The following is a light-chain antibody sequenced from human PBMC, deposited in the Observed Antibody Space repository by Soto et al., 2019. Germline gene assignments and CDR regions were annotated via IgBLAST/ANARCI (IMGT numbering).Light chain of an antibody. CDR1: SSDVGGYNY. V-gene: IGLV2-11*01. Sequence: QSVLTQPRSVSGSPGQSVTISCTGTSSDVGGYNYVSWYQQHPGKAPKLMIYDVSKRPSGVPDRFSGSKSGNAASLTISGLQAEDEADYYCCSYAGSHLYVFGTGTKVTVL. J-gene: IGLJ1*01. CDR3: CSYAGSHLYV. CDR2: DVS.